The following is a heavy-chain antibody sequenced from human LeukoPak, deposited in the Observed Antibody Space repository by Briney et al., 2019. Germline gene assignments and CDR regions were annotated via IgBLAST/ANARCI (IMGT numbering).Heavy chain of an antibody. V-gene: IGHV1-18*01. J-gene: IGHJ3*02. CDR1: GYTFTSYG. D-gene: IGHD3-22*01. CDR3: ASGYYDSSGYYNALDAFDI. CDR2: ISAYNGNT. Sequence: ASVKVSCNASGYTFTSYGISWVRQAPGQGLEWMGWISAYNGNTNYAQKLQGRVTMTTDTSTSTAYMELRSLRSDDTAVYYCASGYYDSSGYYNALDAFDIWGQGTMVTVSS.